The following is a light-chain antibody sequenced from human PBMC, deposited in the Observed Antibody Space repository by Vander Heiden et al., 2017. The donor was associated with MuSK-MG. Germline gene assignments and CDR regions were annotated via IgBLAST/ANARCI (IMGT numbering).Light chain of an antibody. V-gene: IGKV1-33*01. Sequence: DIQMTQSPSSLSASVGDRVTITYQASQDIRKSLNWYQQEPGKAPKLLIYDASNLQRGVSSRFSGSGSGTDFTFTISSLQPEDFATYYCQHYSDLPPKCSFGQGTKLEI. CDR2: DAS. CDR1: QDIRKS. CDR3: QHYSDLPPKCS. J-gene: IGKJ2*04.